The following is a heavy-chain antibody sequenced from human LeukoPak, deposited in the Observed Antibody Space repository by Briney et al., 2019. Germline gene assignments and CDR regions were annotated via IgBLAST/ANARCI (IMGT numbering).Heavy chain of an antibody. CDR2: ISSSSSYI. CDR3: ARGGVYSSGWYVDY. CDR1: GFTFSSYS. V-gene: IGHV3-21*01. D-gene: IGHD6-19*01. Sequence: GGSLRLSCTASGFTFSSYSMNWVRQAPGKGLEWVSSISSSSSYIYYADSVKGRFTISRDNAKNSLYLQMNSLRAEDTAVYYCARGGVYSSGWYVDYWGQGTLVTVSS. J-gene: IGHJ4*02.